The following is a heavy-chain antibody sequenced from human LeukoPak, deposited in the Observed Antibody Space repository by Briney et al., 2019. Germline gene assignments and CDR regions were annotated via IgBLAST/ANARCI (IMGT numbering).Heavy chain of an antibody. J-gene: IGHJ5*02. V-gene: IGHV1-46*01. CDR1: GYTFTGYF. CDR3: ARALPHRRLMDTTMEQHWFDP. D-gene: IGHD5-18*01. CDR2: INPSGGST. Sequence: ASVKVSCKASGYTFTGYFMHWVRQAPGQGLEWMGLINPSGGSTRYAQKFQGRVTMTRDMSTSTVYIELSSLRSEDTAVYYCARALPHRRLMDTTMEQHWFDPWGQGTLVTVSS.